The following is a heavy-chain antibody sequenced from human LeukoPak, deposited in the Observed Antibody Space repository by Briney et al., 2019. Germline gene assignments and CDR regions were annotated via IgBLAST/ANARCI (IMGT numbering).Heavy chain of an antibody. Sequence: GGSLRLSCAASGFTVSSNYMSWVRQAPGKGLEWVSVIYSGGGTYHADSVKGRFTISRDNSKNTLYLQMNSLGAEDTAVYYCARDKNPGIAADWGQGTLVAVSS. D-gene: IGHD6-13*01. CDR3: ARDKNPGIAAD. V-gene: IGHV3-53*01. CDR2: IYSGGGT. CDR1: GFTVSSNY. J-gene: IGHJ4*02.